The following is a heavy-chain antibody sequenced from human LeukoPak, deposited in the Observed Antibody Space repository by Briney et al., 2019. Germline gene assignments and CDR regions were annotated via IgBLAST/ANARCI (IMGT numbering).Heavy chain of an antibody. V-gene: IGHV3-30*04. CDR1: GFTFSSYA. CDR3: ARGLYYYAAFDI. Sequence: GRSLRLSCAASGFTFSSYAMHWVRQAPGKGPEWVAVISYDGSNKYYADSVKGRFTISRDNSKNTLYLQMNSLRAEDTAVYYCARGLYYYAAFDIWGQGTMVTVSS. J-gene: IGHJ3*02. D-gene: IGHD3-10*01. CDR2: ISYDGSNK.